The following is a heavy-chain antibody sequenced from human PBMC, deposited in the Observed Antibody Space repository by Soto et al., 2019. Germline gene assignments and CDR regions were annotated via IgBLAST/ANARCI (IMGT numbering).Heavy chain of an antibody. CDR2: IYPGDSDT. D-gene: IGHD5-18*01. V-gene: IGHV5-51*01. Sequence: GESLKISCKGSGYSFTSYWIGWVRQMPGKGLEWMGIIYPGDSDTRYSPSFQGQVTISADKSISTAYLQWSSLKASDTAMYYCARLFPYVDTAMVTVRHYYYGMDVWGQGTTVTVSS. CDR1: GYSFTSYW. CDR3: ARLFPYVDTAMVTVRHYYYGMDV. J-gene: IGHJ6*02.